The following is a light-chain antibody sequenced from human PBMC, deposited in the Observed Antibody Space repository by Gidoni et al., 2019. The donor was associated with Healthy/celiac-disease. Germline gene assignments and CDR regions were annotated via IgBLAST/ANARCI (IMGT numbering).Light chain of an antibody. CDR1: QSVLYISNNKNY. J-gene: IGKJ2*01. CDR2: WAC. V-gene: IGKV4-1*01. Sequence: DIVMTQSPDSLAVSLGARATINCKSSQSVLYISNNKNYLAWYQQKPGQPAKLLIYWACTRESGVPDRFSGSGSGTDFPLTISSLQAEDVAVYYCQQYYSTPHTFGQGTKLEIK. CDR3: QQYYSTPHT.